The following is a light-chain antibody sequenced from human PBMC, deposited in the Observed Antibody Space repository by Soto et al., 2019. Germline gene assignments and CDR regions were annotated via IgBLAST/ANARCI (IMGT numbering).Light chain of an antibody. Sequence: QSVLTQPASVSGPPGQSITISCTGSSGDVGGYNYVSWYQQHPGKAPKLMIYDVSNRPSGVSNRFSGSQSGNTASLTISGLEAEDEAAYYCSSYSSSNTQVFGGGTKLTVL. CDR1: SGDVGGYNY. V-gene: IGLV2-14*01. CDR3: SSYSSSNTQV. CDR2: DVS. J-gene: IGLJ2*01.